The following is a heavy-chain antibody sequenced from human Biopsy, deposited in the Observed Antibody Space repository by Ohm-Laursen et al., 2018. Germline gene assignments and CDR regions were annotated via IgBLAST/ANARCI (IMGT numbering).Heavy chain of an antibody. CDR1: GYTFSSYG. V-gene: IGHV1-18*01. D-gene: IGHD2-2*01. J-gene: IGHJ3*02. CDR2: ISTYNGNT. Sequence: ATVKISCRASGYTFSSYGINWVRQAPGQGLEWLGWISTYNGNTNYAQNLQGRVTMTTDTSTSTAYMELRSLRSDDTAVYYCARGGTLVVVPTAVLHSFDIWGQGTMVTVSS. CDR3: ARGGTLVVVPTAVLHSFDI.